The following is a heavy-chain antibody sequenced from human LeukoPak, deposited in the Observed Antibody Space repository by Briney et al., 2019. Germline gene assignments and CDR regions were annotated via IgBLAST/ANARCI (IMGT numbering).Heavy chain of an antibody. Sequence: SETLSLTCTVPGGSVSSYYWSWIRQPAGKGLEWIGRIYTSGSTNYNPSLKSRVTMSVDTSKNQLSLKLSSVTAADTAVYYCARKPPMVRGVPFDYWGQGTLVTVSS. CDR3: ARKPPMVRGVPFDY. D-gene: IGHD3-10*01. CDR1: GGSVSSYY. CDR2: IYTSGST. J-gene: IGHJ4*02. V-gene: IGHV4-4*07.